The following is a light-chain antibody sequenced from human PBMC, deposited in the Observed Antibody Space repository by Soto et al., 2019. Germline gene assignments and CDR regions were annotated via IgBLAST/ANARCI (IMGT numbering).Light chain of an antibody. CDR2: DSS. J-gene: IGKJ4*01. V-gene: IGKV3-11*01. Sequence: EYVLTQSPAILSLSPGERATLSRRASQSVNNYLAWYQQRPGQAPRLLIYDSSNRATGIPARFSASGSGTDFTLTISSLEPEDFAVYYCQQRRVWPLTFGGGTKVEIK. CDR3: QQRRVWPLT. CDR1: QSVNNY.